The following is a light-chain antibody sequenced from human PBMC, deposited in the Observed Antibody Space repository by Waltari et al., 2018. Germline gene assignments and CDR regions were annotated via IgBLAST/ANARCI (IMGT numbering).Light chain of an antibody. CDR1: QSVSGN. J-gene: IGKJ2*01. CDR3: QQYNDWPQT. Sequence: IVMTQSPATLSVSPGERVTLSCRASQSVSGNLAWYQQKPGQAPRLLMSGASTRAAGVATRFSGSGSGTEFTVTISSLQSEDFAVYYCQQYNDWPQTFGQGTKLETK. V-gene: IGKV3-15*01. CDR2: GAS.